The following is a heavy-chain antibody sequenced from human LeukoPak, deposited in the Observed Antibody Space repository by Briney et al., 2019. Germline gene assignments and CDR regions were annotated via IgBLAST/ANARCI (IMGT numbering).Heavy chain of an antibody. CDR1: GFTFSSYA. J-gene: IGHJ4*02. CDR3: AKSGSGNYYDRFDY. CDR2: ISGGGGST. D-gene: IGHD3-10*01. V-gene: IGHV3-23*01. Sequence: GGSLRLSCAASGFTFSSYAMSWVRQAPGKGLEWVSVISGGGGSTYYADSVKGRFTISSDSSKNTLYLQMNSLRAEDTAVYYCAKSGSGNYYDRFDYWGQGTLITVSS.